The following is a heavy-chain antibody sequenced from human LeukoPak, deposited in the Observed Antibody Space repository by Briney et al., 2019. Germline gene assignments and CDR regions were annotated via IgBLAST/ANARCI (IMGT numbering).Heavy chain of an antibody. D-gene: IGHD1-20*01. CDR3: ARRRYNWNAIDY. Sequence: GGSLRLSCAASGFTFSRYWITWVRQAPGKGLEWVANIKQDESEKYYVDSVKGRFTISRDNAKNSLYLQMNSLRAEDTAVYYCARRRYNWNAIDYWGQGTLVTVSS. CDR2: IKQDESEK. V-gene: IGHV3-7*03. CDR1: GFTFSRYW. J-gene: IGHJ4*02.